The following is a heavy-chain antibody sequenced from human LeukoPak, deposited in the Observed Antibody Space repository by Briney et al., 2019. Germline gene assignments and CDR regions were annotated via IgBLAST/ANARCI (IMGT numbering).Heavy chain of an antibody. D-gene: IGHD3-10*01. Sequence: HGGSLRLSCAASGFTFDDCAMHWVRQAPGKGLEWVAGIGFRFDNLDYADSVKGRFTISRDNAKKSLYLQMDGLRAEDTAFYYCAKDNGNGWLGEFAFEYWGQGILVTVSS. CDR1: GFTFDDCA. V-gene: IGHV3-9*01. CDR3: AKDNGNGWLGEFAFEY. J-gene: IGHJ4*02. CDR2: IGFRFDNL.